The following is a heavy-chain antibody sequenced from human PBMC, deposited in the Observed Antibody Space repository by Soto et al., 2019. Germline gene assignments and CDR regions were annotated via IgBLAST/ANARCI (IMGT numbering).Heavy chain of an antibody. Sequence: GALRLYCAASGFTFRDYYMSGIRQAPGKGLEWVSYISSGGSPANDADSVKGRFSISRDNAKNSLYLQMDSLRAEDTAVYYCARVGTLYTMDVWGPGTTVTVSS. CDR1: GFTFRDYY. CDR3: ARVGTLYTMDV. CDR2: ISSGGSPA. V-gene: IGHV3-11*06. D-gene: IGHD1-26*01. J-gene: IGHJ6*02.